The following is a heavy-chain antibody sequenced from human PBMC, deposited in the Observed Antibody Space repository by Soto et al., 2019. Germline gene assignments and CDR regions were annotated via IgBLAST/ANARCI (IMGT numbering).Heavy chain of an antibody. CDR3: ARANWYSEY. V-gene: IGHV4-34*01. Sequence: SETLSLTCAVYGGSFSGYYWSWIRQPPEKGLEWIGEINHTGSTNYNPPLKSRVTLSVDTSKNQFSLNLTSLTAADTAIYYCARANWYSEYWGQGTLVPVSS. CDR1: GGSFSGYY. J-gene: IGHJ4*02. D-gene: IGHD7-27*01. CDR2: INHTGST.